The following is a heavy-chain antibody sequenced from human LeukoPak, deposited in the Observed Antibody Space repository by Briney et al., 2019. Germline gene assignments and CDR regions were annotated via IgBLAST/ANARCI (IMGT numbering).Heavy chain of an antibody. CDR3: ARDPMQEYCGGDCYSP. Sequence: SVKVSCKASRGTFSSYAISWVRQAPGQGLEWMGGIIPIFGTANYAQKFQGRVTITADESTSTAYMELSSLRSEDTAVYYCARDPMQEYCGGDCYSPWGQGTLVTVSS. J-gene: IGHJ5*02. D-gene: IGHD2-21*02. V-gene: IGHV1-69*13. CDR1: RGTFSSYA. CDR2: IIPIFGTA.